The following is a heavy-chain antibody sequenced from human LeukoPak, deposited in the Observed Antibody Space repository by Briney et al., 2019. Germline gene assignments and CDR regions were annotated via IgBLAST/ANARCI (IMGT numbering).Heavy chain of an antibody. CDR2: INPNSGGT. CDR3: GRARMHNWNYNPFDY. D-gene: IGHD1-7*01. Sequence: GASVKVSCKASGYTFTGYYMHWVRQAPGQGLEWMGWINPNSGGTNYAQKFQGRVTMTRDTSISTAYMELSRLTSEDTGVYYCGRARMHNWNYNPFDYWDQGPLLTVPS. J-gene: IGHJ4*02. CDR1: GYTFTGYY. V-gene: IGHV1-2*02.